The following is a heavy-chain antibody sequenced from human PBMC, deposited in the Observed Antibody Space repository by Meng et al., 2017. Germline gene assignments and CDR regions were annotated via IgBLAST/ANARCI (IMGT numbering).Heavy chain of an antibody. J-gene: IGHJ3*02. V-gene: IGHV3-7*01. CDR1: GFTFSSYW. CDR2: IKQDGSEK. Sequence: GESLKISCAASGFTFSSYWMSWVRQAPGKGLEWVANIKQDGSEKYYVDSVKGRFTISRDNAKNSLYLQMNSLRAEDTAVYYCARDLKPVDSSGYYYWAEGAFDIWGQGTKVTVSS. CDR3: ARDLKPVDSSGYYYWAEGAFDI. D-gene: IGHD3-22*01.